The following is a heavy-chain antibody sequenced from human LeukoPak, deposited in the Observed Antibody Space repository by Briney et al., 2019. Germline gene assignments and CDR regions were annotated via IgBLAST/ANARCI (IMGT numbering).Heavy chain of an antibody. CDR2: ISYDGSNK. V-gene: IGHV3-30*18. CDR1: GFTFSGYG. D-gene: IGHD1-1*01. CDR3: AKDTGLTGTSLYYYGMDV. J-gene: IGHJ6*02. Sequence: AEKSLRLSCAASGFTFSGYGMHWARQAPGKGLEWVAVISYDGSNKYYADSVKGRFTISRDNSKNTLYLQMNSLRAEDTAVYYCAKDTGLTGTSLYYYGMDVWGQGTTVTVSS.